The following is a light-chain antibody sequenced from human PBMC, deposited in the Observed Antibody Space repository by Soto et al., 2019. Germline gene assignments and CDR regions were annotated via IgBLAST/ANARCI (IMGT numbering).Light chain of an antibody. CDR3: QSYDNSLTYV. Sequence: QSVLTQPPSVSGAPGQSITISCTGSSSNIGANYDVHWYQQVPGTAPKLLIYGNNNRASGVPDRFSVSKSGTSASLAISGVQAEDEDDYYCQSYDNSLTYVFGSGTKLTVL. CDR2: GNN. V-gene: IGLV1-40*01. J-gene: IGLJ1*01. CDR1: SSNIGANYD.